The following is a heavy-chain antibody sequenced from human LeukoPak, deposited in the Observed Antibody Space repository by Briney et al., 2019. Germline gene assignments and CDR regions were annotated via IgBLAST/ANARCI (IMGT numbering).Heavy chain of an antibody. CDR2: IKQDGSEK. D-gene: IGHD1-26*01. Sequence: GGSLRLSCTASGFTFGDYAMSWVRQAPGKGLEWVANIKQDGSEKYYVDSVKGRFTISRDNAKNSLYLQMNSLRAEDTAVYYCARSSSGSGGYYMDVWGKGTTVTVSS. CDR1: GFTFGDYA. V-gene: IGHV3-7*01. J-gene: IGHJ6*03. CDR3: ARSSSGSGGYYMDV.